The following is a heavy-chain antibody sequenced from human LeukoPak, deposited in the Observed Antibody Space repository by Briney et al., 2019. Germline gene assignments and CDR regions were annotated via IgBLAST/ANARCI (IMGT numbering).Heavy chain of an antibody. CDR3: AASGGTTVALSY. Sequence: ASVKVSCKASGYTFTSYYMHWVRQAPGQGLEWMGIINPSGGSTTYAQKFQGRVTMTRDTSTSTVYMELSSLRSEDTAVYYCAASGGTTVALSYWGQGTLVTVSS. D-gene: IGHD4-23*01. CDR2: INPSGGST. J-gene: IGHJ4*02. CDR1: GYTFTSYY. V-gene: IGHV1-46*01.